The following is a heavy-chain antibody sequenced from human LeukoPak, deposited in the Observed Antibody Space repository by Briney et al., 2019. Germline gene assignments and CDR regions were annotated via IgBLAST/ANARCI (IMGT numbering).Heavy chain of an antibody. CDR1: WGSISSNIYY. CDR3: ARHFDYPSAFDV. J-gene: IGHJ3*01. CDR2: IYYSGST. V-gene: IGHV4-39*07. Sequence: SETLSLTCTVSWGSISSNIYYWGWIRQPPGKGLEWIGTIYYSGSTSYNPSLRSRVTISVDTSNNQFSLRLSSVTAADTAMYFCARHFDYPSAFDVWGQRTMVTVS. D-gene: IGHD3-9*01.